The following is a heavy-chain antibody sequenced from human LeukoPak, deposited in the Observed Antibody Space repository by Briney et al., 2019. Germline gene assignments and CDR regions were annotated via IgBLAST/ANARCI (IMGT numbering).Heavy chain of an antibody. CDR2: IYSGGST. CDR3: AKLGRCSGGSCYPFDY. V-gene: IGHV3-53*01. J-gene: IGHJ4*02. Sequence: PGGSLRLSCAASGFTVSSNYMSWVRQAPGKGLEWVSVIYSGGSTYYADSVKGRFTISRHNSKNTLYLQMNSLRAEDTAVYYCAKLGRCSGGSCYPFDYWGQGTLVTVSS. D-gene: IGHD2-15*01. CDR1: GFTVSSNY.